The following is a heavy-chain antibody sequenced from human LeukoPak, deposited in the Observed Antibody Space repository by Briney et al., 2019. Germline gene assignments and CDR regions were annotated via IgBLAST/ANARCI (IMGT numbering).Heavy chain of an antibody. CDR1: GGTFSSYA. CDR2: IIPIFGTA. D-gene: IGHD3-22*01. V-gene: IGHV1-69*13. J-gene: IGHJ5*02. CDR3: ARTAYYYDSSGQIGFDP. Sequence: SVKVSCKASGGTFSSYAISWVRQAPGQGLEWMGGIIPIFGTANYAQKFQGRVTITADESTSTAYMELSSLRSEDTAVYYCARTAYYYDSSGQIGFDPWGQGTLVTVSS.